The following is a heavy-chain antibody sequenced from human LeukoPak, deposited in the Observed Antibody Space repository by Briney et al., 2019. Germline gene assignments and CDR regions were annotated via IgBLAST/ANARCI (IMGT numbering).Heavy chain of an antibody. CDR1: GFTFSAYW. J-gene: IGHJ4*02. CDR2: INTDGSST. V-gene: IGHV3-74*01. D-gene: IGHD2-21*01. Sequence: GSLRLSCAASGFTFSAYWMLWVRQAPGKGLVWVSRINTDGSSTTYADSVKGRFTISRENTKNTLYLQMNTLRAEDTAAYYCARGLNYVDYWGQGTLVTVSS. CDR3: ARGLNYVDY.